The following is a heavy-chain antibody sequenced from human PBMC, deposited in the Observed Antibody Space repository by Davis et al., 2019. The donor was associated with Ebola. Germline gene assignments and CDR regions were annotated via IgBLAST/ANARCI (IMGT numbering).Heavy chain of an antibody. Sequence: GESLKISCAASGFIFSTYSMNWVRQAPGKGLEWVSSISSTSAYIYYTDSVKGRFTISRDNAKQSLYLQMNSLRAEDTAFYYCARDDSGIFDFWGQGTLVSVAS. J-gene: IGHJ4*02. CDR1: GFIFSTYS. CDR3: ARDDSGIFDF. CDR2: ISSTSAYI. V-gene: IGHV3-21*01. D-gene: IGHD1-26*01.